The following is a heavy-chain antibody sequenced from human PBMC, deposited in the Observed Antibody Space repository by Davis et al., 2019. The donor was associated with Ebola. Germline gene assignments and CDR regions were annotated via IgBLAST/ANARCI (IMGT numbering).Heavy chain of an antibody. CDR3: AKDRQGDYYYGMDV. V-gene: IGHV3-9*01. CDR2: ISWNSGRI. J-gene: IGHJ6*02. Sequence: PGGSLRLSCEASGFTFDDYAMHWARQVPGKGLEWVSGISWNSGRIGYADSVKGRFTISRDNAKNCLYLQMNSLRDEDTALYYCAKDRQGDYYYGMDVWGQGTTVTVS. CDR1: GFTFDDYA.